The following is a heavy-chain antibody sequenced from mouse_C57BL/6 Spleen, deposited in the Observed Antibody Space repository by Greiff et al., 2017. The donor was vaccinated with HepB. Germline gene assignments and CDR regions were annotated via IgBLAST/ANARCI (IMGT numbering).Heavy chain of an antibody. Sequence: QVHVKQPGAELVRPGSSVKLSCKASGYTFTSYWMHWVKQRPIQGLEWIGNIDPSDSETHYNQKFKDKATLTVDKSSSTAYMQLSSLTSEDSAVYYCAREASGTLDYWGQGTTLTVSS. V-gene: IGHV1-52*01. CDR1: GYTFTSYW. CDR3: AREASGTLDY. CDR2: IDPSDSET. D-gene: IGHD4-1*01. J-gene: IGHJ2*01.